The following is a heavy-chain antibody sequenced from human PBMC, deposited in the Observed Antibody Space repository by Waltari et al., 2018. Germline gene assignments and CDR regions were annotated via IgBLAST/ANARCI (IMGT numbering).Heavy chain of an antibody. CDR1: GFTFSRYS. CDR2: ISSSSSYI. J-gene: IGHJ4*02. V-gene: IGHV3-21*01. CDR3: ARYIAAAGTGRFDY. Sequence: EVQLVESGGGLVKPGGSLRLSCAASGFTFSRYSMNWVRPAPGKGLEWVSSISSSSSYIYYADSVKGRFTISRDNAKNSLYLQMNSLRAEDTAVYYCARYIAAAGTGRFDYWGQGTLVTVSS. D-gene: IGHD6-13*01.